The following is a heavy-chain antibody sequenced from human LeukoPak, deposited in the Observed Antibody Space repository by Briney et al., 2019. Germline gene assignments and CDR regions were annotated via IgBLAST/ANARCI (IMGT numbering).Heavy chain of an antibody. CDR2: MSSSDDGR. CDR1: GFSFSSYA. CDR3: AKAPVTSCGGAFCYPFGY. J-gene: IGHJ4*02. V-gene: IGHV3-23*01. D-gene: IGHD2-21*01. Sequence: PGGSLRLSCATSGFSFSSYAMSWVRQAPGKGLEWVSAMSSSDDGRYYAASVRGRFTISRDTSRSTLYLQMNSLRAEDAAVYYCAKAPVTSCGGAFCYPFGYWGQGTLVTVSS.